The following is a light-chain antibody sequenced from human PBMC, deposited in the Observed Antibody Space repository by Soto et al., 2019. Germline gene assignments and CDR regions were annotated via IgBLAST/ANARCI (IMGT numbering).Light chain of an antibody. CDR2: EGS. Sequence: QSALTQPASVSGSPGQSITISCTGTSSDVGSYNLVSWYQQHPGKAPKLMIYEGSKRPSGVSKRFSGSKSGNTASLTVSGLQAEDEGDYYCCSYAGSRVVFGGGTQLTVL. CDR3: CSYAGSRVV. CDR1: SSDVGSYNL. J-gene: IGLJ2*01. V-gene: IGLV2-23*01.